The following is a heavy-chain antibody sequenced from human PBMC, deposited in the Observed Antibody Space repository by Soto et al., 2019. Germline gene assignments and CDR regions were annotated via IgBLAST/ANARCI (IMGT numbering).Heavy chain of an antibody. CDR1: GFSFSDYF. V-gene: IGHV1-18*04. D-gene: IGHD6-19*01. CDR2: ISAYNGNT. J-gene: IGHJ4*02. Sequence: ASVKVSCKASGFSFSDYFMHWVRQAPGQGLEWMGWISAYNGNTNYAQKLQGRVTMTTDTSTSTAYMELRSLRSDDTAVYYCARDLGNRAVAGTFVYWGQGTLVTVSS. CDR3: ARDLGNRAVAGTFVY.